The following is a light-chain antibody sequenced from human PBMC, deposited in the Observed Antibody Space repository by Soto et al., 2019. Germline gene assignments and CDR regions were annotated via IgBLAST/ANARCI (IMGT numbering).Light chain of an antibody. CDR2: DAL. V-gene: IGKV1-5*01. CDR1: QSISSR. J-gene: IGKJ2*01. Sequence: DIQMTQSPSTLSASVGHRVNITCRPSQSISSRLAWYQKKPGKAPKLLIYDALNLESGVPSRFSGSGSGTEFTLSIGSLQPDDFATYYRQQYDTYFRYTFGQGTKVDIK. CDR3: QQYDTYFRYT.